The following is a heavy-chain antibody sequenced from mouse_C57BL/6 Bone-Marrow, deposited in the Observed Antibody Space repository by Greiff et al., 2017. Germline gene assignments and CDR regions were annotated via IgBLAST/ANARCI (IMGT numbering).Heavy chain of an antibody. CDR2: IDPSDSYT. V-gene: IGHV1-50*01. CDR3: ARPLYGSHY. D-gene: IGHD1-1*01. CDR1: GYTFTSYW. Sequence: QVQLQQPGAELVKPGASVKLSCKASGYTFTSYWMQWVKQRPGQGLEWIGEIDPSDSYTNYNQKFKGKATLTVDTSSSTAYMQLSSLTSEDSAVYYCARPLYGSHYWGQGTTLTVSS. J-gene: IGHJ2*01.